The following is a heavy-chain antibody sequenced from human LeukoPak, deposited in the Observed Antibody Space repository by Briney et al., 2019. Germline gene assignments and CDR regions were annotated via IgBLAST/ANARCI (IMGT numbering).Heavy chain of an antibody. J-gene: IGHJ6*03. CDR1: DGSFSGYY. CDR2: INHIGST. Sequence: PSETLSLTCAVYDGSFSGYYWSWIRQRPGKGLEWIGAINHIGSTNYNPSLKSRVTISVDTSKNQFSLKLSSVTAADTAVYYCARHGPYYGSGTGTYYYYYMDVWGKGTTVTISS. CDR3: ARHGPYYGSGTGTYYYYYMDV. D-gene: IGHD3-10*01. V-gene: IGHV4-34*01.